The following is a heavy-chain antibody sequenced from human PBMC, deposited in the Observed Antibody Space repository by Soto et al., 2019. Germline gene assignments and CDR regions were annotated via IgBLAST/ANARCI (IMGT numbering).Heavy chain of an antibody. D-gene: IGHD6-6*01. J-gene: IGHJ6*02. Sequence: GGSLRLSCAASGFTFSSYSMNWVRQAPGRGLEWVSSISSSSSYIYYADSVKGRFTISRDNAKNSLYLQMNSLRAEDTAVYYCAREVCQPSCSSNYYYYGMDVWGQGTTVTVSS. CDR1: GFTFSSYS. CDR2: ISSSSSYI. V-gene: IGHV3-21*01. CDR3: AREVCQPSCSSNYYYYGMDV.